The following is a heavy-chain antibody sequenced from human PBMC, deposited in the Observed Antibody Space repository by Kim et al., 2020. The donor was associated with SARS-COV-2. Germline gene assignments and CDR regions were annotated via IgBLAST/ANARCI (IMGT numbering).Heavy chain of an antibody. CDR3: ARTGASSSWYPHYFDY. J-gene: IGHJ4*02. Sequence: SETLSLTCAVSGGSISSSNWWSWVRQPPGKGLEWIGEIYHSGSTNYNPSLKSRVTISVDKSKNQFSLKLSSVTAADTAVYYCARTGASSSWYPHYFDYWGQGTLVTVSS. CDR1: GGSISSSNW. V-gene: IGHV4-4*02. D-gene: IGHD6-13*01. CDR2: IYHSGST.